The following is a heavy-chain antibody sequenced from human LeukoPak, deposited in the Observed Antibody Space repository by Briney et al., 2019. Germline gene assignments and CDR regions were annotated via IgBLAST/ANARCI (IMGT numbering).Heavy chain of an antibody. V-gene: IGHV4-34*01. CDR3: ARVPRYCSSTSCRRRKGCYYGMDV. J-gene: IGHJ6*04. CDR1: GGSFSGYY. Sequence: SETLSLTCAVYGGSFSGYYWSWIRQPPGKGLEWIGEINHSGSTNYNPSLKSRVTISVDTSKNQFSLKLSSVTAADTAVYYCARVPRYCSSTSCRRRKGCYYGMDVWGKGTTVTVSS. D-gene: IGHD2-2*01. CDR2: INHSGST.